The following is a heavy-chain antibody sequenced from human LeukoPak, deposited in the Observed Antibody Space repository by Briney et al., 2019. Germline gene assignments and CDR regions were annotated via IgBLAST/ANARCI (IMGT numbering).Heavy chain of an antibody. CDR2: INHSGST. CDR3: ARANYYDSSGYYAN. V-gene: IGHV4-34*01. J-gene: IGHJ4*02. Sequence: SETLSLTCAVYGGSFSGYYWSWMRQPPGKGLEWIGEINHSGSTNYNPSLKSRVTISVDTSKNQFSLKLSSVTAADTAVYYCARANYYDSSGYYANWGQGTLVTVSS. D-gene: IGHD3-22*01. CDR1: GGSFSGYY.